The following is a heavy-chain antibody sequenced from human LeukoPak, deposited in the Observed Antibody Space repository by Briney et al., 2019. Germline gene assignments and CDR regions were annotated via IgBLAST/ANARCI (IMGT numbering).Heavy chain of an antibody. V-gene: IGHV1-8*01. J-gene: IGHJ3*02. CDR2: MNPNRGDT. Sequence: GASVKVSCKASGYTFTRYDIHWVRQATGQGLEWMGRMNPNRGDTDYAQKFQGRVTMTRDTSISTAYMELSRLRSDDTAVYYCARRGTRPYDAFDIWGQGTMVTVSS. CDR1: GYTFTRYD. D-gene: IGHD1-1*01. CDR3: ARRGTRPYDAFDI.